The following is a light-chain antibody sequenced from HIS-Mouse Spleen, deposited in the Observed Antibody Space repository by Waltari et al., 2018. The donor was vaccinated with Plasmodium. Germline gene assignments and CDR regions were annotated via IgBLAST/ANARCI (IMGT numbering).Light chain of an antibody. J-gene: IGKJ3*01. Sequence: VMTQSPATLSVSPGESATLSCTASQSFSSNFAWYQQKPGQAPRLLIYGASTRATGIPARFSGSGSGTEFTLTISSLQSEDFAVYYCQQYNNWSFTFGPGTKVDIK. CDR2: GAS. CDR3: QQYNNWSFT. V-gene: IGKV3-15*01. CDR1: QSFSSN.